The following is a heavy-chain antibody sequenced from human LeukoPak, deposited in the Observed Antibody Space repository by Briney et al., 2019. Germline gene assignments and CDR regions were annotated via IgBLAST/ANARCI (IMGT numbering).Heavy chain of an antibody. V-gene: IGHV3-7*01. Sequence: GGSLRLSCAASAFTFSSYGMHWVRQAPGKGLEWVATIRQDGRQKYYVDSVKGRFTISRDNAKNSLYLQMNSLRAEDTAVYYCARESGSVTSEVDFDYWGQGTLVTVSS. CDR3: ARESGSVTSEVDFDY. D-gene: IGHD4-17*01. J-gene: IGHJ4*02. CDR2: IRQDGRQK. CDR1: AFTFSSYG.